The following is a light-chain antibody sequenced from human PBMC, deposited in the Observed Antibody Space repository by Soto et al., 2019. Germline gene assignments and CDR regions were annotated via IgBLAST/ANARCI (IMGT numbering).Light chain of an antibody. CDR3: QSYDSSLSASGV. Sequence: QSVLTQPPSVSGAPGQRVTISCTGSSSNIGAGYDVHWYQQLPGTAPKLLIYGNSNRPSGVPDRFSGSKSGTSASLAITRLQAEDEADYYCQSYDSSLSASGVFGGGTQLTVL. J-gene: IGLJ3*02. V-gene: IGLV1-40*01. CDR2: GNS. CDR1: SSNIGAGYD.